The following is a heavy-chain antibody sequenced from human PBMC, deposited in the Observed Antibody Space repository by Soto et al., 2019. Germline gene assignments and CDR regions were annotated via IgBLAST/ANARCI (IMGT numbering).Heavy chain of an antibody. J-gene: IGHJ5*02. D-gene: IGHD5-12*01. CDR2: ISSSSSYI. Sequence: PGGSLRLSCAASGFTFSTYSMNWVRQAPGKGLEWVSSISSSSSYIYYADSVKGRFTISRDNAKNSLFLQMNSLRAEDTAVYYCARVRYSGYVLDPWGQGTLVT. CDR1: GFTFSTYS. CDR3: ARVRYSGYVLDP. V-gene: IGHV3-21*01.